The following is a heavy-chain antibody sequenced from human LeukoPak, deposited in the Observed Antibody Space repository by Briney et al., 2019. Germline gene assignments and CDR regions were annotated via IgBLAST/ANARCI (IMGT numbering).Heavy chain of an antibody. CDR2: ISSTNSKTYT. J-gene: IGHJ4*02. CDR1: GFIVGDYY. D-gene: IGHD1-26*01. Sequence: GGSLRLSCVASGFIVGDYYMSWIRQAPGKGLEWLSYISSTNSKTYTNYADSVKGRFTISRDSAKNSLFLQMDSLRVEDTGVYYCARDMTVGAILFDSWGQGTLVTVSS. V-gene: IGHV3-11*06. CDR3: ARDMTVGAILFDS.